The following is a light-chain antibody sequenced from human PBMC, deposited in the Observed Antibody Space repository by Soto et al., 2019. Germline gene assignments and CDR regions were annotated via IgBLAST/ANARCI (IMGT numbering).Light chain of an antibody. V-gene: IGKV1-33*01. Sequence: DIQMTQSPSSLSASVGDRVTITCPASQDISNYLNWYQQKLGKAPKLLIYDASNLETGVPSRFSGSGSGTDFTFTISSLQPEDIATYYCQQYSHLITLGQGTRLEIK. CDR1: QDISNY. CDR3: QQYSHLIT. J-gene: IGKJ5*01. CDR2: DAS.